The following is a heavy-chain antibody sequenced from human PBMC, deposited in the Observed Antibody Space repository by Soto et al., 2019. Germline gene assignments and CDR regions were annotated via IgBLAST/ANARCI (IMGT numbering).Heavy chain of an antibody. CDR1: GFDFGSFG. J-gene: IGHJ6*02. D-gene: IGHD1-26*01. CDR2: IVFVSGST. V-gene: IGHV1-58*02. Sequence: QMQLVQSAAEVREPGTSVRVSCRAAGFDFGSFGIQFLRQTRGRGLEWIGWIVFVSGSTNYARQFQGRVAISRDMSSSTAYLDLYDLKSDDTAVYFCSADHPHMAMGWPVWGQGTTVTVSS. CDR3: SADHPHMAMGWPV.